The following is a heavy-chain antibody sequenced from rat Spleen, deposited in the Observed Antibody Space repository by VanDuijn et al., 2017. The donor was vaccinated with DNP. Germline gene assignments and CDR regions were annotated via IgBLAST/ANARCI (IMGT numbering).Heavy chain of an antibody. CDR3: TRDGSPYYSSYMDVMDA. CDR1: GFSLTSYH. V-gene: IGHV2S63*01. D-gene: IGHD1-2*01. J-gene: IGHJ4*01. Sequence: VQLKESEPDLVQPSQTLSLTCTVSGFSLTSYHVHWVRQPPGKGLEWMGVMWSGGTTAYTSALKSRLSIGRDTSKSQVFLKMNSLQTEDTAIYYCTRDGSPYYSSYMDVMDAWGQGTSVTVSS. CDR2: MWSGGTT.